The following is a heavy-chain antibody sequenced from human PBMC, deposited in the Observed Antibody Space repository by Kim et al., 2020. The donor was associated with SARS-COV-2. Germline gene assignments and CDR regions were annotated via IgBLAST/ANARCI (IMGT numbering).Heavy chain of an antibody. V-gene: IGHV3-9*01. Sequence: GGSLRLSCAASGFTFDDYAMHWVRQAPGKGLEWVSGISWNSGSIGYADSVKGRFTISRDNAKNSLYLQMNSLRAEDTALYYCAKDKYTTGSSSLDYWGQGTLVTVSS. CDR3: AKDKYTTGSSSLDY. CDR1: GFTFDDYA. CDR2: ISWNSGSI. J-gene: IGHJ4*02. D-gene: IGHD6-13*01.